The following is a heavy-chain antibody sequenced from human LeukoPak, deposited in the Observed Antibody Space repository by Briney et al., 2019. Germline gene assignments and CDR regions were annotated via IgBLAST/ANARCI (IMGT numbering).Heavy chain of an antibody. D-gene: IGHD4-11*01. CDR2: ISYSGST. Sequence: SETLSLTCTISGGSISNYFWSWIRQPPGKGLEWIGYISYSGSTNYNPSLKSRVTISVDTSKNQFSLKLNSVTDTDTAMYYCARTEYDYNNYAYYYGMDVWGQGTTVTVSS. J-gene: IGHJ6*02. CDR1: GGSISNYF. CDR3: ARTEYDYNNYAYYYGMDV. V-gene: IGHV4-59*08.